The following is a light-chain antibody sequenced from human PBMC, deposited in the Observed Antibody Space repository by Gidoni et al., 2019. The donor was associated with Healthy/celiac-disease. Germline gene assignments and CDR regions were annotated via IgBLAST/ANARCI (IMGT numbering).Light chain of an antibody. CDR2: SNN. J-gene: IGLJ3*02. CDR1: SSNIGSNT. Sequence: QSVLTQPPSASRTPGQRVTISCSGRSSNIGSNTVNWYQQLPGTAPKLLIYSNNQRPSGVPDRFSGSKSGTSASLAISGLQSEDEADYYCAAWDDSLNGRVFGGGTKLTVL. CDR3: AAWDDSLNGRV. V-gene: IGLV1-44*01.